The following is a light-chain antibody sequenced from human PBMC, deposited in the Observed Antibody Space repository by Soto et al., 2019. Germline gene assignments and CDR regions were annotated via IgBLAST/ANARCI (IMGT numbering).Light chain of an antibody. V-gene: IGLV2-23*01. CDR3: CSYAGSYVV. CDR2: EGS. Sequence: QSALTQPASVSGSPGQSITISCTGTSSDVGSYNLVSWYQQHPGKAPKLMIYEGSKRPSGVSNRFSGSKSGNTASLTISGLQAEDEADYYCCSYAGSYVVFGGGTNSPS. CDR1: SSDVGSYNL. J-gene: IGLJ2*01.